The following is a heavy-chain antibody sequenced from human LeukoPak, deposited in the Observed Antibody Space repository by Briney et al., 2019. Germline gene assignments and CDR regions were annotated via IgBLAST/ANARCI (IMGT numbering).Heavy chain of an antibody. D-gene: IGHD3-9*01. CDR3: AREGDYDILTGYYNY. Sequence: SVKGSCKASGGTFSSYAISWVRQAPGQGLEWMGRIIPIFGTANYAQKFQGRVTITTDESTSTAYMELSSLRSEDTAVYYCAREGDYDILTGYYNYWGQGTLVTVSS. CDR2: IIPIFGTA. V-gene: IGHV1-69*05. J-gene: IGHJ4*02. CDR1: GGTFSSYA.